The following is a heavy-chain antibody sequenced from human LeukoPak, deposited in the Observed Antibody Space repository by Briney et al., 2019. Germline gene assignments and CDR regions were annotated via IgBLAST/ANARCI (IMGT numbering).Heavy chain of an antibody. D-gene: IGHD1-26*01. CDR1: GGSISSSSYY. J-gene: IGHJ5*02. CDR2: IYYSGST. V-gene: IGHV4-39*07. CDR3: AKNGGGSPNWFDT. Sequence: SETLSLTCTVSGGSISSSSYYWGWIRQPPGKGLEWIGSIYYSGSTYYNPSLKSRLTISVDTSKNQFSLKLSSVTAADTAVYYCAKNGGGSPNWFDTWGQGTLVTVSS.